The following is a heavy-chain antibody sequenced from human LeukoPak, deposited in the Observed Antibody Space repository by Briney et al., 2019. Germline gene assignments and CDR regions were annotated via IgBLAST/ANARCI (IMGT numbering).Heavy chain of an antibody. Sequence: SVKVSCKASGGTFSSYAISWVRQAPGQGLEWMGGIIPIFGTANYTQKFQGRVTITADESTSTAYMELSSLRSEDTAVYYCARTSHSSSWYDYFDYWGQGTLVTVSS. CDR1: GGTFSSYA. J-gene: IGHJ4*02. D-gene: IGHD6-13*01. CDR2: IIPIFGTA. CDR3: ARTSHSSSWYDYFDY. V-gene: IGHV1-69*13.